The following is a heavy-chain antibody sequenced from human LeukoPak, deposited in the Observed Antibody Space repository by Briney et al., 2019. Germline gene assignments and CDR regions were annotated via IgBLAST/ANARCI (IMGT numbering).Heavy chain of an antibody. V-gene: IGHV4-39*02. CDR2: FYYSGTP. CDR3: ARDNSGWYGYFDY. J-gene: IGHJ4*02. Sequence: PSETLSLTCTVSGVSISSSSYYWGWIRQPPGKGLEWIGNFYYSGTPYYNPSLESRVTMSVDTSENQFSLKLTSVTAADTAVYYCARDNSGWYGYFDYWGQGTLVTVSS. CDR1: GVSISSSSYY. D-gene: IGHD6-19*01.